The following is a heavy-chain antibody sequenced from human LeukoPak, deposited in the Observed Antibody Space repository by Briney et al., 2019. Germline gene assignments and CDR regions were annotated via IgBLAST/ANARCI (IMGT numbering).Heavy chain of an antibody. CDR1: GGTFSSYA. V-gene: IGHV1-69*13. Sequence: SVKVSCKASGGTFSSYAISWVRQAPGQGLEWMGGIIPIFGTANYAQKFQGRVTITADESTSTAYMELSSLRSEDTAVYYCAKHSAYYYDSNGYYFDYWGQGTLVTVSS. D-gene: IGHD3-22*01. CDR3: AKHSAYYYDSNGYYFDY. CDR2: IIPIFGTA. J-gene: IGHJ4*02.